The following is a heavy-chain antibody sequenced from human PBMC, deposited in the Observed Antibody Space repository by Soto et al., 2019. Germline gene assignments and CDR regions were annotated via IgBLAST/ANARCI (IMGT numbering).Heavy chain of an antibody. CDR2: INPNSGGT. Sequence: ASVKVSCKASGYTFTGYYMHWVRQAPGQGLEWMGWINPNSGGTNYAQKFQGWVTMTRDTSISTAYMELSRLRSDDTAVYYCARVHWGDFDYYYYGMDVWGQGTTVTVSS. CDR1: GYTFTGYY. D-gene: IGHD3-16*01. J-gene: IGHJ6*02. V-gene: IGHV1-2*04. CDR3: ARVHWGDFDYYYYGMDV.